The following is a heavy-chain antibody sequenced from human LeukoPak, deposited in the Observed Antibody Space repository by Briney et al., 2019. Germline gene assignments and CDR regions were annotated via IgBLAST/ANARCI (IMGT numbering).Heavy chain of an antibody. CDR3: AKSSSSWHGYWFDP. J-gene: IGHJ5*02. CDR2: ISGSGGST. Sequence: GGSLRLSCAASGFTFSSYGMSWVRQAPGKGLEWVSAISGSGGSTYYADSVKGRFTISRDNSKNTLYLQMNSLRAEDTAVYYCAKSSSSWHGYWFDPWGQGTLVTVSS. V-gene: IGHV3-23*01. D-gene: IGHD6-13*01. CDR1: GFTFSSYG.